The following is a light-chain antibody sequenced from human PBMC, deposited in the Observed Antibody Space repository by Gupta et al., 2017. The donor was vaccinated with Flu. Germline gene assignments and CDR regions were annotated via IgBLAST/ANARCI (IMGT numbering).Light chain of an antibody. CDR1: NANIGDKY. Sequence: QSVLTQPPSMSAAPGQKVTISCSGGNANIGDKYVSWYQQLPGATPTLLMYDDTKRPSGIPDRFAGSKSGTSATLDIAGLRTGDEADYYCGTWDDSLSACVFGGGTTLTVL. CDR3: GTWDDSLSACV. V-gene: IGLV1-51*01. CDR2: DDT. J-gene: IGLJ3*02.